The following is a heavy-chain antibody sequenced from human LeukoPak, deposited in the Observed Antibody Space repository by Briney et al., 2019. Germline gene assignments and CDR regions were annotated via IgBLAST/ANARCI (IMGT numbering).Heavy chain of an antibody. CDR1: GFTFSRYG. J-gene: IGHJ4*02. CDR3: ARYGNAFDY. Sequence: GGSLRLSCAASGFTFSRYGMHWVRQPPGRGLEWVAFIRYDGSNKHYADSVKGRFTISRDNSKHTLFLQMNSVRAEDTALYDCARYGNAFDYWGQGTLVTISS. V-gene: IGHV3-30*02. CDR2: IRYDGSNK. D-gene: IGHD2-15*01.